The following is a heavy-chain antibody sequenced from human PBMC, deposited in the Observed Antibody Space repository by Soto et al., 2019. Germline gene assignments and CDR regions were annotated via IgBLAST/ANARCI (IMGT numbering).Heavy chain of an antibody. Sequence: GGSLRLSCAASEFTFSSYDMHWVRQATGKGLEWVSGIGTAGDTYYPGSVKGRFTISRENAKNSLYLQMNSLRAGDTAVYYCARGRVAGDFDYWGQGTLVTVSS. CDR1: EFTFSSYD. J-gene: IGHJ4*02. V-gene: IGHV3-13*04. CDR3: ARGRVAGDFDY. D-gene: IGHD6-19*01. CDR2: IGTAGDT.